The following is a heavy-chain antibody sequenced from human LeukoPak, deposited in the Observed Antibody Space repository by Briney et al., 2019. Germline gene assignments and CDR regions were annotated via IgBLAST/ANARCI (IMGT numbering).Heavy chain of an antibody. CDR1: GYSISSGYY. Sequence: SETLSLTCTVSGYSISSGYYWGWIRQPPGKGLEWIGSISHSGSTYYNPSLKSRVTISVDTSKNQFSLKLSSVTAADTAVYFCARAYRSSWYANWFDPWGQGTLVTVSS. V-gene: IGHV4-38-2*02. J-gene: IGHJ5*02. CDR3: ARAYRSSWYANWFDP. CDR2: ISHSGST. D-gene: IGHD6-13*01.